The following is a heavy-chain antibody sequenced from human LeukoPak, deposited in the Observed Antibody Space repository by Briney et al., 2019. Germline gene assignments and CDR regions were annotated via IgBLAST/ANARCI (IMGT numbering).Heavy chain of an antibody. CDR2: IKQDGSEK. D-gene: IGHD5-12*01. CDR3: ARGSRGYSGYDSYYFDY. Sequence: GGSLRLSCAASGFTFSSYWMSWVRQAPGKGLEWVANIKQDGSEKYYVDSVKGRFTISRDNAKNSLYLQMNSLRAEDTAVYYCARGSRGYSGYDSYYFDYRGQGTLVTVSS. J-gene: IGHJ4*02. CDR1: GFTFSSYW. V-gene: IGHV3-7*01.